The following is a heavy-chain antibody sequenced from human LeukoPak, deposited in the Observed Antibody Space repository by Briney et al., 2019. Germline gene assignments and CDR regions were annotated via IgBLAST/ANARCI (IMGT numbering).Heavy chain of an antibody. CDR3: AREAVAAAGVGMDV. CDR1: GYSISSGYY. V-gene: IGHV4-38-2*02. J-gene: IGHJ6*04. D-gene: IGHD6-13*01. Sequence: SETLSLTCTVPGYSISSGYYWGWIRQPPGKGLEWIGSIYHSGSTYYNPSLKSRVTISVDTSKNQFSLKLSSVTAADTAVYYCAREAVAAAGVGMDVWGKGTTVTVSS. CDR2: IYHSGST.